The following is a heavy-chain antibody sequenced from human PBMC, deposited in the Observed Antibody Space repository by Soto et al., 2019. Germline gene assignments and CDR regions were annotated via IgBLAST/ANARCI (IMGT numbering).Heavy chain of an antibody. CDR1: GGTFSSYA. D-gene: IGHD3-22*01. V-gene: IGHV1-69*12. CDR2: IIPIFGTA. J-gene: IGHJ2*01. Sequence: QVQLVQSGAEVKKPGSSVKVSCKAYGGTFSSYAISWVRQAPGQGLEWMGGIIPIFGTANYAQKFQGRVTITADESTSTAYMELSSLRSEDTAVYYCAREGNYYDSSGSFYWYFDLWGRGTLVTVSS. CDR3: AREGNYYDSSGSFYWYFDL.